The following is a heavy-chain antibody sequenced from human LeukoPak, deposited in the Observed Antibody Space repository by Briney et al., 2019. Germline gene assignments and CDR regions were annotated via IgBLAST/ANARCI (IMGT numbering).Heavy chain of an antibody. CDR1: GFTFSNAW. V-gene: IGHV3-15*07. CDR3: TWDSSGFYLLDS. J-gene: IGHJ4*02. D-gene: IGHD3-22*01. CDR2: IKSKGSGGTT. Sequence: GGSLRLSCATSGFTFSNAWMNWVRQAPGKGLEWVGRIKSKGSGGTTDYAAPVKGRFTISRDDSKNTLYLQMNSLKTEDTAVYYCTWDSSGFYLLDSWGQGTLVTVSS.